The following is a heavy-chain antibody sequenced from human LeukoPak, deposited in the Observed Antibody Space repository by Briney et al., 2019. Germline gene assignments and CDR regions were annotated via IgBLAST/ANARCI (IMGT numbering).Heavy chain of an antibody. D-gene: IGHD3-22*01. J-gene: IGHJ3*02. CDR1: GFXFSSYG. V-gene: IGHV3-30*18. CDR3: AKSYYDSSGYRRGFDI. CDR2: ISYDGSNK. Sequence: GGSLRLSCAASGFXFSSYGMHWVRQAPGKGLEWVAVISYDGSNKYYADSVKGRFTISRDNSKNTLYLQMNSLGAEDTAVYYCAKSYYDSSGYRRGFDIWGQGTMVTVSS.